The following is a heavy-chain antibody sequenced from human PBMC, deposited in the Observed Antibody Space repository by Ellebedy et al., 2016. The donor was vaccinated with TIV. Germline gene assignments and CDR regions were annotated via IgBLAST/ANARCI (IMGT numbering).Heavy chain of an antibody. Sequence: MPSETLSLTCTVSGGSISSYYWSWIRQPPGKGLEWIGYTYYSGSTNYHPPLKSRVTISVDTSKNQFSLKLSSVTAADTAVYYCARGEVTLYYYGMDVWGQGTTVTVSS. CDR2: TYYSGST. CDR1: GGSISSYY. V-gene: IGHV4-59*01. J-gene: IGHJ6*02. CDR3: ARGEVTLYYYGMDV.